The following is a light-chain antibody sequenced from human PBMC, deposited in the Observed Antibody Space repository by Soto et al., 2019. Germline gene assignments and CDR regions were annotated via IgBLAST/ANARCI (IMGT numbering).Light chain of an antibody. J-gene: IGKJ1*01. CDR3: QQRSSPTWT. CDR2: DTS. V-gene: IGKV3-11*01. CDR1: QRISEY. Sequence: EFVLTQSPATLSLSPGERATLSCRASQRISEYLAWYQQKAGQAPRLVIYDTSIRATGVPARFSGSGSGTECPLTLNNREPEDFAVYYFQQRSSPTWTFGQGTKVEIK.